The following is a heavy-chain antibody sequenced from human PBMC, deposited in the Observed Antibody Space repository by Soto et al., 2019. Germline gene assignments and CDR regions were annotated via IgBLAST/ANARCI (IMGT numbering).Heavy chain of an antibody. D-gene: IGHD1-26*01. Sequence: ASVKVSCKASGYTFTSYGISWVRQAPGQGLEWMGWISAYNGNTNYAQKLQGRVTMTTDTSTSTAYMELRSLRSDDTAVYYCARAHSGELHDYYYGMYGWGQGTTVTVSS. CDR1: GYTFTSYG. J-gene: IGHJ6*02. CDR3: ARAHSGELHDYYYGMYG. CDR2: ISAYNGNT. V-gene: IGHV1-18*04.